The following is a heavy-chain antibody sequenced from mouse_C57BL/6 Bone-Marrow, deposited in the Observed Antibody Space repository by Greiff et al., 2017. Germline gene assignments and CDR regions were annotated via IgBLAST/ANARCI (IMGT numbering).Heavy chain of an antibody. D-gene: IGHD1-1*01. CDR2: IKPNYGTT. V-gene: IGHV1-39*01. CDR3: ASDNSVSSYYFGD. J-gene: IGHJ2*01. CDR1: GYSFTDYN. Sequence: VQLQQSGPELVKPGASVKISCKASGYSFTDYNMNWVKQSNGKSLEWIGVIKPNYGTTSYNQKFKGKATLTVEQSSSTAYMQLNSLTSEDSAVYYCASDNSVSSYYFGDWGQGTTRPVSS.